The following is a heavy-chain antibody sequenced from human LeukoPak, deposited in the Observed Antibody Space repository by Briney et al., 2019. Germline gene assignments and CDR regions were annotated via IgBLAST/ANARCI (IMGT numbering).Heavy chain of an antibody. CDR3: ARVLGGNHDFYFDY. CDR2: INPNSGGT. V-gene: IGHV1-2*02. D-gene: IGHD2-15*01. Sequence: ASVKVSCKASGYTFTGYYMHWVRQAPGQGLEWMGWINPNSGGTNYAQKFQGRVTMTRDTSISTACMELSRLRSDDTAVYYCARVLGGNHDFYFDYWGQGTLVTVSS. CDR1: GYTFTGYY. J-gene: IGHJ4*02.